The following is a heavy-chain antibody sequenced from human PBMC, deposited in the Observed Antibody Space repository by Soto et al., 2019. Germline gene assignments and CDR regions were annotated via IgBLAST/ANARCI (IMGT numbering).Heavy chain of an antibody. D-gene: IGHD3-16*02. V-gene: IGHV3-23*01. CDR1: GFTFSSYA. J-gene: IGHJ4*02. Sequence: GGSLRLSCAASGFTFSSYAMSWVRQAPGKGLEWVSAISGSGGSTYYADSVKGRFTISRDNSKNTLYLQMNSLRAEDTAVYYCAKAYDYIWGSYLPEKYWGQGTLVTVSS. CDR3: AKAYDYIWGSYLPEKY. CDR2: ISGSGGST.